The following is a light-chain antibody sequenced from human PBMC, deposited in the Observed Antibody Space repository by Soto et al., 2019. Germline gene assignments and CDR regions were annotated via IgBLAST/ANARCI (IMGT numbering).Light chain of an antibody. CDR1: QGIDHW. CDR3: MQVLQSPIT. J-gene: IGKJ5*01. Sequence: EIQLTQSAVSVSASVGDRVTITGGASQGIDHWLAGYQQNPTKDTKLLIYVASNLQSGVQSRFSGIGSVTDFTMKISRVDAEDVWVYYCMQVLQSPITFGQGTRLEIK. V-gene: IGKV1-12*01. CDR2: VAS.